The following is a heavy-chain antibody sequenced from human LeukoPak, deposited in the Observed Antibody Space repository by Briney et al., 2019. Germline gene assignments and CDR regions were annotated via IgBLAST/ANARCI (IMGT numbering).Heavy chain of an antibody. CDR1: GFTFSPYT. Sequence: GGSLRLSCAASGFTFSPYTMNWVRQAPGKGLEWVSSISSTSGYIYYADSVKGRFTISRDNAKNSLYLQMNSLRAEDTAVYYCARDSGPPLGYYDILTGPLDYWGQGTLVTVSS. D-gene: IGHD3-9*01. CDR2: ISSTSGYI. J-gene: IGHJ4*02. CDR3: ARDSGPPLGYYDILTGPLDY. V-gene: IGHV3-21*01.